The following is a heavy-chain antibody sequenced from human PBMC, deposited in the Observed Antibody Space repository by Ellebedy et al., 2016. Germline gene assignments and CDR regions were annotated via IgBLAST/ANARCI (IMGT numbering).Heavy chain of an antibody. CDR2: IYSGGNT. Sequence: GESLKISCAASGFIVSSNYMSWVRQAPGKGLQWVSTIYSGGNTYYADSVEGRFTISRDNSKNTLYLQVNSLRAEDTAVYYCATRLGMAAAGSLDYWGQGTLVTVSS. D-gene: IGHD6-13*01. CDR3: ATRLGMAAAGSLDY. V-gene: IGHV3-53*01. CDR1: GFIVSSNY. J-gene: IGHJ4*02.